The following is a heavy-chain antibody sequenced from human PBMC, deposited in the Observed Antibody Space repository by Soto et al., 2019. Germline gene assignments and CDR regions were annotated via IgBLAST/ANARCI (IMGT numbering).Heavy chain of an antibody. V-gene: IGHV4-59*01. CDR3: ARGVADYGGNSD. CDR1: GESITSYC. D-gene: IGHD4-17*01. CDR2: ICYSGST. Sequence: PSETLSLTCTVPGESITSYCWSWIRQPPGKGLEWIGHICYSGSTTYNPSLKSRVTISVDTSKNQFSLKLSSVTAADTAVYYCARGVADYGGNSDCGQGTLVTSPQ. J-gene: IGHJ4*02.